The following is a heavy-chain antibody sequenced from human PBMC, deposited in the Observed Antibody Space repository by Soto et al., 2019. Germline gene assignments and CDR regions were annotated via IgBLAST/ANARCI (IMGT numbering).Heavy chain of an antibody. CDR3: TTVAGGFDY. D-gene: IGHD6-19*01. Sequence: EVQLVASGGGLVKPGGSLRLSCAASVFTFSNAWLSWVRQAPGKGLVWVGHIKSKTDGGTTDYAAPVKGRFTISRDDSKNTLYLQMNSLKTEDTAVYYCTTVAGGFDYWGQGTLVTVSS. CDR2: IKSKTDGGTT. V-gene: IGHV3-15*01. J-gene: IGHJ4*02. CDR1: VFTFSNAW.